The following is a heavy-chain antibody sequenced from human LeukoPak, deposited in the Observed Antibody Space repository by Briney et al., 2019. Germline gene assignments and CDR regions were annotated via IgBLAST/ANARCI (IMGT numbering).Heavy chain of an antibody. CDR2: IKSKTDGGTT. Sequence: PGGSLRLSCAASGFTFSNAWMNRVRQAPGKGLEWVGRIKSKTDGGTTDYAAPVKGRFTISRDDSKNTLYLQMNSLKTEDTAVYYFTTDTLIQLWSYFGVYWGQGTLVTVSS. V-gene: IGHV3-15*01. D-gene: IGHD5-18*01. J-gene: IGHJ4*02. CDR3: TTDTLIQLWSYFGVY. CDR1: GFTFSNAW.